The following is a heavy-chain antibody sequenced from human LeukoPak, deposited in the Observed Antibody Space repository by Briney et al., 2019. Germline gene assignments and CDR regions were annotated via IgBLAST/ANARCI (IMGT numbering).Heavy chain of an antibody. V-gene: IGHV3-23*01. CDR2: ISDSGGST. CDR3: ARDRYKNPYSSSSFFDF. J-gene: IGHJ4*02. CDR1: GLTFSNYA. Sequence: GGSLRLSCAASGLTFSNYAMSWVRQAPGKGLEWVSGISDSGGSTHYADSVKGRFIISRDNSKNTLCLQMNSLRAEDTAVYYCARDRYKNPYSSSSFFDFWCQGVLVTVSS. D-gene: IGHD6-6*01.